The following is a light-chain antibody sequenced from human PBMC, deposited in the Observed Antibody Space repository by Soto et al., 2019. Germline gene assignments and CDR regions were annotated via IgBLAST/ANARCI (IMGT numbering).Light chain of an antibody. CDR2: GAS. CDR3: QHYNNWALP. Sequence: EMVMTQSPATLSVSPGERATLSCRASQSVSSKLAWYQQKPGQAPRLLIYGASTRATGIPARFSGNGSGTEFTLTITSLQSEDFAVYYDQHYNNWALPFGGGTKVELK. CDR1: QSVSSK. V-gene: IGKV3-15*01. J-gene: IGKJ4*01.